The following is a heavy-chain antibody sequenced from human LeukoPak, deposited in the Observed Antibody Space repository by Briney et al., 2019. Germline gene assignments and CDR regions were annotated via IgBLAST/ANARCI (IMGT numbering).Heavy chain of an antibody. Sequence: GASLQISCKGSGYSFTSYWIGWVRQLPGKGLEWMGIIYPGDSDTRYSPSFQGQVTISADKSISTAYLQWSSLKASDTAMYYCARLLGGSSWLGSGWFDPWGQGTLVTVSS. J-gene: IGHJ5*02. D-gene: IGHD2-15*01. CDR3: ARLLGGSSWLGSGWFDP. V-gene: IGHV5-51*01. CDR1: GYSFTSYW. CDR2: IYPGDSDT.